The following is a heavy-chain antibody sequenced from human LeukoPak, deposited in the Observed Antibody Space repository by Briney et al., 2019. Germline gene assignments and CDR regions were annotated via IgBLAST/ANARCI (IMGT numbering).Heavy chain of an antibody. D-gene: IGHD4-17*01. J-gene: IGHJ3*02. Sequence: PGGSLRLSCAASGFTFSSYAMSWVRQAPGKGLEWVSAISGSGGSTYYADSVKGRVTISRDNSKNTLYLQMNSLRAEDTAVYYCAKEMVATVTCPEQDAFDIWGQGTMVTVSS. CDR1: GFTFSSYA. V-gene: IGHV3-23*01. CDR2: ISGSGGST. CDR3: AKEMVATVTCPEQDAFDI.